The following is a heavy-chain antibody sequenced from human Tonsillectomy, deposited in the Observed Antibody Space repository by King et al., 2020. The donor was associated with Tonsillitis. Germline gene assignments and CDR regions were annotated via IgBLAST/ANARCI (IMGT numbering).Heavy chain of an antibody. V-gene: IGHV2-5*02. D-gene: IGHD3-22*01. CDR1: GFSLTTSGVG. Sequence: TLKESGPTLVKPTQTLTLTCTFSGFSLTTSGVGVGWIRQPPGKALEWLALIYWDDEKRYRPSLKSRRTITKDTSRNQVVLTMTNMDPVDTATYYCAHRQDFYDSSGYFDYWGQGTLVTVSS. CDR3: AHRQDFYDSSGYFDY. J-gene: IGHJ4*02. CDR2: IYWDDEK.